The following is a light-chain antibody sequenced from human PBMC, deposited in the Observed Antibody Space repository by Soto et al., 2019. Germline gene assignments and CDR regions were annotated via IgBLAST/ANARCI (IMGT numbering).Light chain of an antibody. Sequence: DLAMTQSPLSLPVTPGEPASISCRSSQSLLHSNGYNYLDWYLQKPGQSPQLLISLGSNRASGVPDRFSGSGSGTDFTLKISRVEAEDVGVYYCMEALQTPNTFGQGTKLEI. J-gene: IGKJ2*01. V-gene: IGKV2-28*01. CDR3: MEALQTPNT. CDR1: QSLLHSNGYNY. CDR2: LGS.